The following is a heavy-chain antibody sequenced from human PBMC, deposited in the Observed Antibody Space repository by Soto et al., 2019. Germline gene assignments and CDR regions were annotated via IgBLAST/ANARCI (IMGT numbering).Heavy chain of an antibody. CDR3: AREINTAMAIYYFDY. CDR1: GGTFSSYT. CDR2: IIPILGIA. V-gene: IGHV1-69*04. J-gene: IGHJ4*02. D-gene: IGHD5-18*01. Sequence: ASVKVSCKASGGTFSSYTISWVRQAPGQGLEWMGRIIPILGIANYAQKFQGRVTITADKSTSTAYMELSSLRSEDTAVYYCAREINTAMAIYYFDYWGQGTLVTVSS.